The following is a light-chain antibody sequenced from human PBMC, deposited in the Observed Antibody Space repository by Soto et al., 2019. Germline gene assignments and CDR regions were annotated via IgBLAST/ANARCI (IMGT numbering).Light chain of an antibody. CDR3: QQLNSYPLT. CDR1: QGISSY. CDR2: AAS. Sequence: DIQLTQSPSFLSASVGDRVTITCRASQGISSYLAWHQQKPGKAPKLLIYAASTLQSGVPSRFSGSGSGTEFTLTISSLQPEDFATYYCQQLNSYPLTFGGGIKVEIK. J-gene: IGKJ4*01. V-gene: IGKV1-9*01.